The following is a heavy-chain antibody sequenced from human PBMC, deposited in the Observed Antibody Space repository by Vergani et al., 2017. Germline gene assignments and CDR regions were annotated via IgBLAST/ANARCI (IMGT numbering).Heavy chain of an antibody. CDR3: ARRTSWGWKVFDD. J-gene: IGHJ4*02. CDR1: GGSFSGYY. CDR2: INHSGST. D-gene: IGHD7-27*01. Sequence: QVQLQQWGAGLLKPSETLSLTCAVYGGSFSGYYWSWIRQPPGKGLEWIGEINHSGSTNYNPSLKSRVTISVYTSKNQFSLKLSSVTAADTAVYYCARRTSWGWKVFDDWGQGTLVTVSS. V-gene: IGHV4-34*01.